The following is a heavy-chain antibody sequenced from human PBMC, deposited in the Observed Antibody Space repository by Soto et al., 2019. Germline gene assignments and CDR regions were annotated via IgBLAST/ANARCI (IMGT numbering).Heavy chain of an antibody. V-gene: IGHV3-23*01. D-gene: IGHD2-8*01. CDR3: VKPQVLTASYYYYDMDV. CDR2: ISGSGIST. CDR1: GFSLTTYP. J-gene: IGHJ6*02. Sequence: GGSLSLSCAASGFSLTTYPMSRVRQAPGTGLECVLGISGSGISTYYTESVKGRFTISRYNSKNTVFLQMNSLRDEATAVYYCVKPQVLTASYYYYDMDVWGQGTTVTVSS.